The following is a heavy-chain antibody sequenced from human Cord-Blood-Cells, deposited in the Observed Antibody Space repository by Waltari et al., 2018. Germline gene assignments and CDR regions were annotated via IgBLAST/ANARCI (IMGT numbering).Heavy chain of an antibody. CDR3: ARGPFAGATKFFDY. Sequence: QVQLQPWGAGLLKPSETLSLTRAVSVGSFRGYYWTWNRLPPGKGLEWFGEINHSGSTNYNPSLKSRVTISVDTSKNQFSLKLSSVTAADTAVYYCARGPFAGATKFFDYWGQGTLVTVSS. J-gene: IGHJ4*02. D-gene: IGHD1-26*01. CDR2: INHSGST. CDR1: VGSFRGYY. V-gene: IGHV4-34*01.